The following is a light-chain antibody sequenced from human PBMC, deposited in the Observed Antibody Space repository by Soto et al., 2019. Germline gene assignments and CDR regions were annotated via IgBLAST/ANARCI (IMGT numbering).Light chain of an antibody. CDR2: EAS. J-gene: IGKJ1*01. Sequence: EILLTQSPGTLTLSPGERATLSCRASQSVSSSYLAWYQQKPGQAPRLLIYEASGRATGIPDRFSGSGSGTDFTLTISRLEPEDFAVYYCQQYGSSPWTFGQGTKVDIK. V-gene: IGKV3-20*01. CDR3: QQYGSSPWT. CDR1: QSVSSSY.